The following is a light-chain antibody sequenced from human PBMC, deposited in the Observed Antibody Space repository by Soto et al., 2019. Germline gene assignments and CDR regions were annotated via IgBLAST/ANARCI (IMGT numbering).Light chain of an antibody. CDR2: GAS. CDR3: QQYNNWPRT. CDR1: QSVSSN. J-gene: IGKJ1*01. V-gene: IGKV3-15*01. Sequence: EIVMTQSPATLSVSPGERATLSCRASQSVSSNLAWDQQKPGQAPRLLIYGASTRATGIPAKLSCSGSGTEFTLPISSLQSEDFAVYYCQQYNNWPRTFGQGTKVEI.